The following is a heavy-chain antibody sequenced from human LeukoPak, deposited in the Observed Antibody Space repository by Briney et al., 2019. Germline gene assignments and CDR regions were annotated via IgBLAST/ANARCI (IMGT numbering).Heavy chain of an antibody. V-gene: IGHV3-73*01. CDR2: IGSGAKSYAT. CDR3: ARDFLHLGG. D-gene: IGHD3-16*01. CDR1: GFTFSGSA. J-gene: IGHJ3*01. Sequence: GGSLRLSCAASGFTFSGSAMHWVRQASGKGLEWVGQIGSGAKSYATAYAASVKGRFTISRDNAKNTPYLQMNSLRAEDTAVYYCARDFLHLGGWGQGTMVTVSS.